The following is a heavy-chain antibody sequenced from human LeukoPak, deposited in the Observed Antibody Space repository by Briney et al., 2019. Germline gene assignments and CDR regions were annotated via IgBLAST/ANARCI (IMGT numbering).Heavy chain of an antibody. D-gene: IGHD3-22*01. CDR2: ISSSSSTI. CDR1: GFTFSNAW. CDR3: AKSYYYDSSGCIDY. Sequence: PGGSLRLSCAASGFTFSNAWMSWVRQAPGKGLEWVSYISSSSSTIYYADSVKGRFTISRDNAKNSLYLQMNSLRAEDTALCYCAKSYYYDSSGCIDYWGQGTLVTVSS. V-gene: IGHV3-48*04. J-gene: IGHJ4*02.